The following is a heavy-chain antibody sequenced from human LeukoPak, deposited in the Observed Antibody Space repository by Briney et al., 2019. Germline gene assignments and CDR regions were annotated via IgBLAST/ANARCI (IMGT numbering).Heavy chain of an antibody. CDR1: GGSINSYY. V-gene: IGHV4-59*01. J-gene: IGHJ4*02. Sequence: SETLSLTCTVSGGSINSYYWSWIRQPPGKGLEWIGCVSDTGSTNYNPSLKSRVTISVDTSKNQFYLKLTSVTAADTAVYYCARRPIVGASNYFDYWGQGTLVTVSS. D-gene: IGHD1-26*01. CDR3: ARRPIVGASNYFDY. CDR2: VSDTGST.